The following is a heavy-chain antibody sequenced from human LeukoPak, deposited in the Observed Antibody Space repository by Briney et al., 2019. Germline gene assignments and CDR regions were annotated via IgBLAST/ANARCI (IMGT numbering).Heavy chain of an antibody. J-gene: IGHJ4*02. V-gene: IGHV3-11*04. CDR3: ARRKMHDSSGFLFDY. CDR1: GFTFSDYY. D-gene: IGHD3-22*01. CDR2: ISSSGSTI. Sequence: GGSLRLSCAASGFTFSDYYMSWIRQAPGKGLEWVSYISSSGSTIYYADSVKGRFTISRDNAKNSLYLQMNSLRAEDTAVYYCARRKMHDSSGFLFDYWGQGTLVTVSS.